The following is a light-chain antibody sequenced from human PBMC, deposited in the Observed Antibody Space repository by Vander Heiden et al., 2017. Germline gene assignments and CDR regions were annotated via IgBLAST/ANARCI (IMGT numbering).Light chain of an antibody. CDR3: CSYAGSSTLGVV. CDR2: DGS. V-gene: IGLV2-23*01. J-gene: IGLJ2*01. Sequence: SALPQPASGSGSPGRSFTISCTGTSSDVGSYNLVSWYQQHPGKAPKLMIYDGSKRPSGVSNRFSGSNSGNTASLTISGLQAEDEADYYCCSYAGSSTLGVVFGGGTKLTVL. CDR1: SSDVGSYNL.